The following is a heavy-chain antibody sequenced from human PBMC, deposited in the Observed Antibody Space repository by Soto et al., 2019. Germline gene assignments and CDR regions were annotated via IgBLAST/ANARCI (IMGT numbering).Heavy chain of an antibody. CDR3: ARASEYQLLSADY. Sequence: PSETLSLTCTVSGGSISSGGYYLSWIRQHPGKGLEWIGYIYYSGSTYYNPSLKSRVTISVDTSKNLFSLKLSSVTAADTAVYYCARASEYQLLSADYWGQGTLVTVS. CDR2: IYYSGST. J-gene: IGHJ4*02. D-gene: IGHD2-2*01. CDR1: GGSISSGGYY. V-gene: IGHV4-31*03.